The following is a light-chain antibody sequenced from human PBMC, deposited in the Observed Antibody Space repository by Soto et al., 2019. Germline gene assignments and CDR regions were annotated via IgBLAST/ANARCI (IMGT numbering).Light chain of an antibody. J-gene: IGLJ2*01. CDR1: SSDVGGYNY. CDR3: CSYVGSNSVV. CDR2: EVN. V-gene: IGLV2-8*01. Sequence: QSALTQPPSASGSPGQSVTISCTGTSSDVGGYNYVSWYQQHPGKVPKLIIYEVNKRPSGVPDRFSASKSGNAASLTVSGLQAEDEADYYCCSYVGSNSVVFGGGTQLTVL.